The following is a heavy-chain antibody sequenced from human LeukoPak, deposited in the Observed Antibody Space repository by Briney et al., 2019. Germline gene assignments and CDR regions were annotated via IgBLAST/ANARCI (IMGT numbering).Heavy chain of an antibody. CDR3: ARPITMIGNWFDP. V-gene: IGHV3-74*01. CDR1: GFTFSSYW. J-gene: IGHJ5*02. Sequence: GGSLRLSCAASGFTFSSYWMHWVRQAPGKGLVWVSRINSDGSSTSYADSVKGRFTISRDNAKNTPYLQMNSLRAEDTAVYYCARPITMIGNWFDPWGQGTLVTVSS. D-gene: IGHD3-22*01. CDR2: INSDGSST.